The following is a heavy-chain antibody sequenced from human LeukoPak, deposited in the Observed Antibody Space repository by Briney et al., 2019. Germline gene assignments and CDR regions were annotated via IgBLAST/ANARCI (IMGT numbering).Heavy chain of an antibody. J-gene: IGHJ4*02. D-gene: IGHD3-10*01. Sequence: SETLSLTCTVSGGSVSSGSYYWSWIRQPPGKGLEWIGYIYYSGSTNYNPSLKSRVTISVDTSKSQFSLKLSSVTAADTAVYYCARDRDGEQLSYWGQGTLVTVSS. CDR1: GGSVSSGSYY. V-gene: IGHV4-61*01. CDR3: ARDRDGEQLSY. CDR2: IYYSGST.